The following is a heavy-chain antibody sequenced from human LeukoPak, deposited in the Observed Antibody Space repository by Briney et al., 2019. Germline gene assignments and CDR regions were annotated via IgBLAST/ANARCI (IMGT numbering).Heavy chain of an antibody. D-gene: IGHD4-17*01. CDR2: IYYSGST. CDR3: ARSDDYGDYEGRGPFDY. V-gene: IGHV4-59*01. Sequence: PSETLSLTCTVSGGSISSYYWSWIRQPPGKGLEWIGYIYYSGSTNYNPSLKSRVTISVDTSKNQFSLKLSSVTAAGTAVYYCARSDDYGDYEGRGPFDYWGQGTLVTVSS. CDR1: GGSISSYY. J-gene: IGHJ4*02.